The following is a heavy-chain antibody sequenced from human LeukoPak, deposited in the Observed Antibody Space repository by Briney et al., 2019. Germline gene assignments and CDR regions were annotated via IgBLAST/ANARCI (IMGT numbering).Heavy chain of an antibody. D-gene: IGHD4-17*01. CDR1: GYSFTSYW. Sequence: GESLKISCKGSGYSFTSYWIGWVRQMPGKGLEWMGIIYPGDSDTRYSPSFQGQVTISADKSISTAYLQWSSLKASDTAMYYCARPVFFQTTVTTPDTGDYWGQGTLVTVSS. CDR3: ARPVFFQTTVTTPDTGDY. V-gene: IGHV5-51*01. CDR2: IYPGDSDT. J-gene: IGHJ4*02.